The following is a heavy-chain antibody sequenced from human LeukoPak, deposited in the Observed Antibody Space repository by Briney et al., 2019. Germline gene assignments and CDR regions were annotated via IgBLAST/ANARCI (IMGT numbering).Heavy chain of an antibody. CDR2: IYTSGST. J-gene: IGHJ2*01. Sequence: SETLSLTCTVSGGSISSYYWSWVRQPAGKGLEWIGRIYTSGSTNYNPSLKSGVTMSVDTSKNHFSLKLTSVTAADTAVYYCARDRFGYWYFDLWGRGTLVTVSS. V-gene: IGHV4-4*07. D-gene: IGHD3-10*01. CDR3: ARDRFGYWYFDL. CDR1: GGSISSYY.